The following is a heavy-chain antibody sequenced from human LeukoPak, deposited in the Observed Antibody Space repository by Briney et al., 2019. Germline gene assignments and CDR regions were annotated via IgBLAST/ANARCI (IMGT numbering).Heavy chain of an antibody. CDR2: IWYDGTNK. D-gene: IGHD6-19*01. CDR3: ARDRGYSSGWFSDAFDI. CDR1: GFTFSSYG. V-gene: IGHV3-33*08. J-gene: IGHJ3*02. Sequence: PGGSLRLSCAASGFTFSSYGMHWVRQAPGKGLEWVAVIWYDGTNKYYADSVKGRFTISRDNSKNTLYLQMNSLRAEDTAVYYCARDRGYSSGWFSDAFDIWGQGTMVTVSS.